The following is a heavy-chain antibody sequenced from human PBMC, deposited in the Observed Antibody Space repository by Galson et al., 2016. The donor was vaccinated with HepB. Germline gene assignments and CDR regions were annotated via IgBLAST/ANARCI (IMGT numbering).Heavy chain of an antibody. Sequence: SLRLSCAASGFTFSSYWMHWVRQAPGTGLVWVSRINSDGSNTRYADSVKGRFTISRDNAKNTVYLQMNSLRADDTAVYYCAGEIPAAVGYFGMDVWGQGTTVIVSS. CDR3: AGEIPAAVGYFGMDV. CDR2: INSDGSNT. D-gene: IGHD2-2*01. CDR1: GFTFSSYW. J-gene: IGHJ6*02. V-gene: IGHV3-74*01.